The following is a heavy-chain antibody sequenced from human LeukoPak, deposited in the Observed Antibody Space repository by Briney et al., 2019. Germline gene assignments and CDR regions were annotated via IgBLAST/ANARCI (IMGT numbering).Heavy chain of an antibody. CDR3: ATDPPPDCSSTSCPDY. CDR1: GGSFSGYY. D-gene: IGHD2-2*01. V-gene: IGHV4-34*01. Sequence: PSETLSLTCAVYGGSFSGYYWSWIRQPPGKGLEWIGEINHSGSTNYNPSLKSRVTISVDTSKNQFSLKLSSMTAADTAVYYCATDPPPDCSSTSCPDYWGQGTLVTVSS. CDR2: INHSGST. J-gene: IGHJ4*02.